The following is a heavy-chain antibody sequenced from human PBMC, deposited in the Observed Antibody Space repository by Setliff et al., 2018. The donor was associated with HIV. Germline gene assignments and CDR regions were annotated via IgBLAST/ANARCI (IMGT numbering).Heavy chain of an antibody. J-gene: IGHJ3*02. CDR2: INPNSGDT. V-gene: IGHV1-2*06. D-gene: IGHD2-21*01. Sequence: ASVKVSCKASGYTFTGFYMHWVRRAPGQGLEWMGRINPNSGDTNYAQKFQGRVTMTRDTSISTAYMELSRRRSDDTAVYYYARVLHCGGDCYTDAFDIWGQGTMVTVSS. CDR3: ARVLHCGGDCYTDAFDI. CDR1: GYTFTGFY.